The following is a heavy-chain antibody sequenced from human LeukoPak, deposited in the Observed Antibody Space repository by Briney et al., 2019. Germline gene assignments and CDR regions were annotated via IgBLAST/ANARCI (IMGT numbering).Heavy chain of an antibody. J-gene: IGHJ3*02. CDR1: GFTFSSYS. V-gene: IGHV3-21*01. Sequence: PGGSPRLSCAASGFTFSSYSMNWVRQAPGKGLEWVSSISSSSSYIYYADSVKGRFTISRDNAKNSLYLQMNSLRAEDTAVYYCARDRLMSRGAFDIWGQGTMVTVSS. CDR2: ISSSSSYI. D-gene: IGHD3-16*01. CDR3: ARDRLMSRGAFDI.